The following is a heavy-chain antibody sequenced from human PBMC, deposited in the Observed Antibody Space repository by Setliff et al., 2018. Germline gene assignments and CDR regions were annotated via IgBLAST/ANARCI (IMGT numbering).Heavy chain of an antibody. CDR3: ARVAQYSSSSFYYYYYGMDV. CDR1: GGSISSGGYY. D-gene: IGHD6-6*01. J-gene: IGHJ6*02. CDR2: IYYSGST. Sequence: SETLSLTCTVSGGSISSGGYYWSWTRQHPGKGLEWIGYIYYSGSTYYNPSLESRVTISVDTSKNQFSLKLSSVTAVDTAVYYCARVAQYSSSSFYYYYYGMDVWGQGTTVTVSS. V-gene: IGHV4-31*03.